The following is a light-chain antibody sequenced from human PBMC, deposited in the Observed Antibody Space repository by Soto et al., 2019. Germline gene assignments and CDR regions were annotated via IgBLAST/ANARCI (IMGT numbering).Light chain of an antibody. Sequence: EIVMTQSPATLSVSPGERATLSCRASQSVSSNLAWYQQKPGQAPRLLIYGASTRATGIPARVSGSGSGTQFTLTISSLQSEDFAVYYCQQYNDGPPRTRQYTFGQGTKLEIK. J-gene: IGKJ2*01. CDR3: QQYNDGPPRTRQYT. V-gene: IGKV3-15*01. CDR1: QSVSSN. CDR2: GAS.